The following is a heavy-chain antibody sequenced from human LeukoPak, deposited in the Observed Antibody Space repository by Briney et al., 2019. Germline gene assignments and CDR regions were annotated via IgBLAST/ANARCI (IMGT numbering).Heavy chain of an antibody. V-gene: IGHV1-69*04. D-gene: IGHD2-21*02. J-gene: IGHJ5*02. CDR3: ARVVDIWGVVTAVNWFDP. CDR1: GGTFSSYA. Sequence: SVKVSCKASGGTFSSYAISWVRQAPGQGLEWMGRIIPILGIANYAQKFQGRVTITADKSTSTAYMELSSLRSEDTAVYYCARVVDIWGVVTAVNWFDPWGQGTLVTVSS. CDR2: IIPILGIA.